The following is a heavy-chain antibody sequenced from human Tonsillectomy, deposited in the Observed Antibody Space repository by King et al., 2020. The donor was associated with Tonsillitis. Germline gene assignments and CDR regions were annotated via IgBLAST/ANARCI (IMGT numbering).Heavy chain of an antibody. J-gene: IGHJ4*02. Sequence: VQLQESGPGLVKPSQTLSLPCTVSGGSITSADYYWSWILQPAGKGLEWIGRIYTSGSSNYNPSLKNRCSMPVETSKNQFSPKLTSVTAADTAVYYRARGDSGDYVFDYWGQGTLVTVSS. D-gene: IGHD4-17*01. CDR2: IYTSGSS. CDR1: GGSITSADYY. CDR3: ARGDSGDYVFDY. V-gene: IGHV4-61*02.